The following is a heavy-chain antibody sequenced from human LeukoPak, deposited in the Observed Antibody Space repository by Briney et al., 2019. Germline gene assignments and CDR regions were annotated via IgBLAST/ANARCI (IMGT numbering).Heavy chain of an antibody. V-gene: IGHV4-61*01. Sequence: PSETLSLTCTVSGGSISSGPYYWGWIRQPPGKGLEWIGNIYYSGSTSYIPSLKSRVTISVDTSKNQFSLKVSSVTAADTAVYYCARTPKTVKNYYYMGVWGKGTTVTISS. CDR1: GGSISSGPYY. CDR2: IYYSGST. J-gene: IGHJ6*03. D-gene: IGHD4-17*01. CDR3: ARTPKTVKNYYYMGV.